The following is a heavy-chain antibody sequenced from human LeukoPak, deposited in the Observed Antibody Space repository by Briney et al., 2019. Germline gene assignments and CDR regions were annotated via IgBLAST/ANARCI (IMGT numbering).Heavy chain of an antibody. D-gene: IGHD5-18*01. CDR1: GFSFDDYA. J-gene: IGHJ4*02. Sequence: QPGGSLRLSCAASGFSFDDYAMHWVRQAPGKGLEWVSGISWNSGIIGYADSVKGRFTISRDNAKNSLYLQMNSLRAEDTALYYCAKDMEYGYLTGLFDYWGQGTLVTVSS. CDR3: AKDMEYGYLTGLFDY. V-gene: IGHV3-9*01. CDR2: ISWNSGII.